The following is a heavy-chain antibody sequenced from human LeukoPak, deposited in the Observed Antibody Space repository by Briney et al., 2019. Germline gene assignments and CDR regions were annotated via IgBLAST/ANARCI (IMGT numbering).Heavy chain of an antibody. CDR1: GGSISSGSYY. CDR2: IYTSGST. D-gene: IGHD3-22*01. Sequence: PSETLSLTCTVSGGSISSGSYYWSWIRQPAGKGLEWLGRIYTSGSTNYNPSLKSRLTISVDTSKNQFSLKLSSVTAADTAMYYCAREIVTMIVVVGGAFDTWGQGTMVTVSS. J-gene: IGHJ3*02. V-gene: IGHV4-61*02. CDR3: AREIVTMIVVVGGAFDT.